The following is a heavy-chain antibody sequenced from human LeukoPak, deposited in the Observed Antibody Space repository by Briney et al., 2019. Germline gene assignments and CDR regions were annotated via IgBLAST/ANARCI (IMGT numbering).Heavy chain of an antibody. J-gene: IGHJ6*02. CDR1: GGSISSSSYY. CDR3: ARVQVLWSMGMDV. CDR2: IYYSGST. Sequence: PSETLSLTCTVSGGSISSSSYYWGWIRQPPGKGLEWIGSIYYSGSTYYNPSLKSRVTISVDTSKNQFSLKLSSVTAADTAVYYCARVQVLWSMGMDVWGQGTTVTVSS. V-gene: IGHV4-39*07. D-gene: IGHD2/OR15-2a*01.